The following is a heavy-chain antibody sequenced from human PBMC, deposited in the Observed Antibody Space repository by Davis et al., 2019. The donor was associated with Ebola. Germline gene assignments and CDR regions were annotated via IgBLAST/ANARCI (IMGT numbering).Heavy chain of an antibody. J-gene: IGHJ4*02. CDR1: GFTFRSYG. CDR2: ISYDGSNK. D-gene: IGHD3-9*01. CDR3: ARLDEDDYLTGPDY. Sequence: GGSLRLSCAASGFTFRSYGMHWVRQAPGKGLEWVAFISYDGSNKDCADSVKGRFTISRDNSKNTVDLQMNSLRPEDTAVYYCARLDEDDYLTGPDYWGQGTLVTVSS. V-gene: IGHV3-30*19.